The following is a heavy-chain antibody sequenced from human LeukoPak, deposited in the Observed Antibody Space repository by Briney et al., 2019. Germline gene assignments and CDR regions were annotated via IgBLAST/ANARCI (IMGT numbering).Heavy chain of an antibody. V-gene: IGHV1-46*01. CDR3: AKETPNTGWFDP. CDR2: INPSGDGT. CDR1: GYTLTELA. Sequence: ASVKVSCKVSGYTLTELAIHLVRQAPGQGLEWMGVINPSGDGTNYPQRFQGRVTLTRDTSTSTVYMELSSLRSEDTAIYYCAKETPNTGWFDPWGQGTLVTVSS. J-gene: IGHJ5*02. D-gene: IGHD1-14*01.